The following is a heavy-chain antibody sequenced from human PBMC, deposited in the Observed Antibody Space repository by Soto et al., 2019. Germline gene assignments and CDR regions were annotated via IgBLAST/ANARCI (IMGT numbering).Heavy chain of an antibody. V-gene: IGHV1-45*02. CDR3: ARDRRDGYNYGWFDP. CDR2: IIPYNGNT. Sequence: ASVKVSCKASGYIFTYRYLYWVRQAPGQALEWMGWIIPYNGNTNYAQKFQDRFSITRESSLSTVYMELRSLRSDDTGVYYCARDRRDGYNYGWFDPWGQGTLVTVSS. CDR1: GYIFTYRY. J-gene: IGHJ5*02. D-gene: IGHD5-12*01.